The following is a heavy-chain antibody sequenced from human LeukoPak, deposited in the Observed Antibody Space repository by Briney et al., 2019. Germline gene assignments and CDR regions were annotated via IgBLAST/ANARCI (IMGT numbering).Heavy chain of an antibody. CDR2: ISSSSSYI. J-gene: IGHJ4*02. D-gene: IGHD3-3*01. V-gene: IGHV3-21*04. Sequence: KXGGSLRLSCAASGFTFSSYSMNWVRQAPGKGLEWGSSISSSSSYIYYADSVKGRFTISRDNSKNTLYLQMNSLRAEDTAVYYCAKDSGRPDPVITYYDFWSGYYFPSYYFDYWGQGTLVTVSS. CDR1: GFTFSSYS. CDR3: AKDSGRPDPVITYYDFWSGYYFPSYYFDY.